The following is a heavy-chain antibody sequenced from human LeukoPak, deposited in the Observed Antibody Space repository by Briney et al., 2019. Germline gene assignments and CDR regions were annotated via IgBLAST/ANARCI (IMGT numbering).Heavy chain of an antibody. Sequence: PGGSLRLSCAASGFTFSSYSMNWVRQAPGKGLEWVSSISSSSSYIYYADSVEGRFTISRDNAKNSLYLQMNSLRAEDTAVYYCARELPWLQSPGLDYWGQGTLVTVSS. D-gene: IGHD5-24*01. V-gene: IGHV3-21*01. CDR1: GFTFSSYS. CDR2: ISSSSSYI. J-gene: IGHJ4*02. CDR3: ARELPWLQSPGLDY.